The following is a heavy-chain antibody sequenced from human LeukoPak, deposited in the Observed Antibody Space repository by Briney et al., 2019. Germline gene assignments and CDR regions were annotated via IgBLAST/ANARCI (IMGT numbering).Heavy chain of an antibody. Sequence: SQTLSLTCAISGDSVSSNSAAWNWIWQSPSRGLEWLGSTYYRSKQYKHYAVSVKSRITINPDTSKNQFSLQLNSVTPEDTAVYYCARDFLAAAGSFVLYAVDYWGQGTLVTVSS. D-gene: IGHD6-13*01. CDR2: TYYRSKQYK. CDR3: ARDFLAAAGSFVLYAVDY. CDR1: GDSVSSNSAA. V-gene: IGHV6-1*01. J-gene: IGHJ4*02.